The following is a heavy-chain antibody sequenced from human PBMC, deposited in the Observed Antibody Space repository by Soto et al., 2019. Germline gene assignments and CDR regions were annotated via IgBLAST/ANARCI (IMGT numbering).Heavy chain of an antibody. V-gene: IGHV3-9*01. Sequence: EVQLVESGGGLVQPGRSLRLSCAASGFTFDDYAMHWVRQAPGKGLEWVSGISWNSGSIGYADSVKGRFTISRDNAKNSLYLQMNSLRAEDTALYYCAKDRNPDIVVVGYYMDVWGKGTTVTVSS. CDR2: ISWNSGSI. J-gene: IGHJ6*03. CDR1: GFTFDDYA. D-gene: IGHD2-2*01. CDR3: AKDRNPDIVVVGYYMDV.